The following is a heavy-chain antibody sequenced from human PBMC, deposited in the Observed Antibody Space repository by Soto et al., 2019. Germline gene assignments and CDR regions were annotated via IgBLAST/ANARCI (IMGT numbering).Heavy chain of an antibody. CDR2: INTGYGNT. Sequence: QVQLVQSGAEVKKPGASVKVSCKASRYTFSNYAMKWVRQAPGQRLEWMGWINTGYGNTKYSQKFQGRVTITRDTSASTAYMELSSLRSEDTAVYYCARAGSSGWSYFVYWGQGTLLTVSS. CDR3: ARAGSSGWSYFVY. CDR1: RYTFSNYA. V-gene: IGHV1-3*04. J-gene: IGHJ4*02. D-gene: IGHD6-19*01.